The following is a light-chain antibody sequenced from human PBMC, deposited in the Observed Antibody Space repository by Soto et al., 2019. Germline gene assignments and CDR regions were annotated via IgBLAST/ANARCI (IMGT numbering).Light chain of an antibody. CDR3: QQYTNWPRT. J-gene: IGKJ1*01. CDR1: QSVSSN. Sequence: EIVMTQSPATLSVSPGERATLSCRASQSVSSNLAWYQQKPGQAPRLLIYGASTRATGIPARFSGSGSGTECTLTISRLQSEDFAVYYSQQYTNWPRTFGQGT. V-gene: IGKV3-15*01. CDR2: GAS.